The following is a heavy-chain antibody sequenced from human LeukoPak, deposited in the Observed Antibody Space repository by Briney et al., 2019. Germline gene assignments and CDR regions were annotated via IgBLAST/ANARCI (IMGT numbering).Heavy chain of an antibody. Sequence: PGGSLRLSCAASGFTVSSNYMSWVRQAPGKGLEWVSVIYSGGSTYYADSVKGRFTISRDNSKNTLYLQMNSLRAEDTAVYYCAKDSSGWQRVHWGQGTLVTVSS. CDR1: GFTVSSNY. J-gene: IGHJ4*02. V-gene: IGHV3-53*01. D-gene: IGHD6-19*01. CDR3: AKDSSGWQRVH. CDR2: IYSGGST.